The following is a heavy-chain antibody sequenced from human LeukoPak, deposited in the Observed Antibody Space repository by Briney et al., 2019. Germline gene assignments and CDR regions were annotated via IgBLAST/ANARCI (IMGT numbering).Heavy chain of an antibody. D-gene: IGHD5-24*01. J-gene: IGHJ6*03. CDR3: AKVEGRYYYYHMDV. V-gene: IGHV3-30*02. CDR1: GFTFSSYG. CDR2: IRYDGSNK. Sequence: GGSLRLSCAASGFTFSSYGMHWVRQAPGKGLEWVAFIRYDGSNKYYADSVKGRFTISRDNSKNTLYLQMNSLRAEDTAVYYCAKVEGRYYYYHMDVWGKGTTVTVSS.